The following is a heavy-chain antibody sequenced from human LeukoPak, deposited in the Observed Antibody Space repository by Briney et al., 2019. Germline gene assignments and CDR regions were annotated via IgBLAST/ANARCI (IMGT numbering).Heavy chain of an antibody. Sequence: PGGSLRLPCAVSGFTFSSYNMNWVRQAPGKGLEWVAVISSDDNNKKCADSVKGRFTISRDNSKNTLYLQMSSLRTEDTAVYYCARRGATIVTSFDYWGQGTLVAVSS. D-gene: IGHD5-12*01. V-gene: IGHV3-30*03. J-gene: IGHJ4*02. CDR1: GFTFSSYN. CDR3: ARRGATIVTSFDY. CDR2: ISSDDNNK.